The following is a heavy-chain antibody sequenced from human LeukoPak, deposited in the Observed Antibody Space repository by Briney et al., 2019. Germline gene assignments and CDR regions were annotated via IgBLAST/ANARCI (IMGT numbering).Heavy chain of an antibody. CDR2: FDPEDGET. Sequence: ASVKVSCKVSGYTLTELSMHWVRQAPGKGLEWMGGFDPEDGETIYAQKFQGRVTMTEDTSTDTAYMELSSLRSEDTAVYYCATVGYSGYETYYYYGMDVWGQGTTVTVSS. CDR1: GYTLTELS. V-gene: IGHV1-24*01. CDR3: ATVGYSGYETYYYYGMDV. D-gene: IGHD5-12*01. J-gene: IGHJ6*02.